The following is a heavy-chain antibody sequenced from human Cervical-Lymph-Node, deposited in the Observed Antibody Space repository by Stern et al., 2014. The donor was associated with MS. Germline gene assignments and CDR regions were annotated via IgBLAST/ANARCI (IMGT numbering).Heavy chain of an antibody. CDR3: ARQTFYTTSSVSRYFDV. J-gene: IGHJ2*01. D-gene: IGHD6-6*01. CDR1: NDSISSSDYY. V-gene: IGHV4-39*01. CDR2: GYQTAST. Sequence: QVQLQESGPGLVKPSETLSLTCTVSNDSISSSDYYWAWIRQSPERGLEWIGRGYQTASTYDNPSLASRVTISIDTTKNQFSLRLSSVTAADTAIYFCARQTFYTTSSVSRYFDVWGRGSLVTVSS.